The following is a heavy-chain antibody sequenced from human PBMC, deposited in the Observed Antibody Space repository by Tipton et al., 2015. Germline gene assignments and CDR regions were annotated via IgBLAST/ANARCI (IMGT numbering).Heavy chain of an antibody. J-gene: IGHJ4*02. CDR1: GGSVTSNNYF. CDR2: IFHSGST. Sequence: TLSPTCSVSGGSVTSNNYFWSWIRQPPGKGLEWIGYIFHSGSTSYNPSLRGRVFISIDTSKNQFSLKLNSVTAADTAVYYCTRYLYGVIPSGVFWGQGMLVTVSS. V-gene: IGHV4-61*01. D-gene: IGHD3-3*01. CDR3: TRYLYGVIPSGVF.